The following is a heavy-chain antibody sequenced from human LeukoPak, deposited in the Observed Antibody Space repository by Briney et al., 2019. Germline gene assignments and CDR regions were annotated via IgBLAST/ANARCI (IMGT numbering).Heavy chain of an antibody. D-gene: IGHD5-12*01. CDR2: ISGSGGST. V-gene: IGHV3-23*01. J-gene: IGHJ6*03. Sequence: PGGSLRLSCAASGFTFINYAMSWVRQAPGKGLEWVSAISGSGGSTYYADSVEGRFTISRDNSKNTLYLQMNSLRAEDTAVYYCARYRSGYYYYYYMDVWGKGTTVTVSS. CDR3: ARYRSGYYYYYYMDV. CDR1: GFTFINYA.